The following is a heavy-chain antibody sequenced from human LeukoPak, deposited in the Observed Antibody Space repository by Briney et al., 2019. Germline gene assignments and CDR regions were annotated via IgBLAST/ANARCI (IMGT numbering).Heavy chain of an antibody. V-gene: IGHV1-2*02. CDR1: GYTFTGYY. D-gene: IGHD6-19*01. CDR3: ATLALRGIAVASESG. J-gene: IGHJ4*02. Sequence: ASVKVSCKASGYTFTGYYMHWVRQAPGQGLEWMGWINPNSGGTNYAQKFQGRVTMTRDTSISTAYMELSRLRSDDTAVYYCATLALRGIAVASESGWGQGTLVTVSS. CDR2: INPNSGGT.